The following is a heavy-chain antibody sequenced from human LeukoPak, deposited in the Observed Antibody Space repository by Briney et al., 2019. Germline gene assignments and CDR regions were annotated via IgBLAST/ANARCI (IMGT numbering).Heavy chain of an antibody. CDR3: ASVGAAAGTEWFDP. CDR2: IIPIFGTA. CDR1: AGTLSSYA. V-gene: IGHV1-69*13. D-gene: IGHD6-13*01. Sequence: SVKVSCKDAAGTLSSYAISWVRPAPGRGLEWKGGIIPIFGTANYAQKLQGRVTITADESTSTAYMELSSRRSEDTAVYYCASVGAAAGTEWFDPWGQGTLVTVSS. J-gene: IGHJ5*02.